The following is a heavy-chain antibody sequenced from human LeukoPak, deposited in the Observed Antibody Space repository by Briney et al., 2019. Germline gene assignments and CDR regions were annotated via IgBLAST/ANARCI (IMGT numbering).Heavy chain of an antibody. CDR1: GGTFSSYA. CDR2: IIPIFGTA. Sequence: SVKVSCKASGGTFSSYAISWVRQAPGQGLEWMGGIIPIFGTANYAQKFQGRVTITADESTSTAYMELRSLRFDDTAVYYCARDWGVGAGFDYWGQGTLVTVSS. CDR3: ARDWGVGAGFDY. J-gene: IGHJ4*02. D-gene: IGHD1-26*01. V-gene: IGHV1-69*01.